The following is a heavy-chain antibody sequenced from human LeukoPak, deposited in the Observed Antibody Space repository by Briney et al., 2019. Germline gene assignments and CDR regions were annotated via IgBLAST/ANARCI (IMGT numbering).Heavy chain of an antibody. V-gene: IGHV1-46*01. CDR2: INPSGANT. D-gene: IGHD1-26*01. CDR3: AREVGIRGHFDY. J-gene: IGHJ4*02. CDR1: GGTFSSYA. Sequence: ASVKVSCKASGGTFSSYAISWVRQAPGQGLEWMGIINPSGANTGYAQKFQGRVTMTRDTSTSTVYMELSSLRSQDTAVYYCAREVGIRGHFDYWGRGTPVTVSS.